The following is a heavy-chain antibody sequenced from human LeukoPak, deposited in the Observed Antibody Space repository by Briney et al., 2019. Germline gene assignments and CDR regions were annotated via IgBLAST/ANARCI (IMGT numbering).Heavy chain of an antibody. V-gene: IGHV3-20*04. CDR2: VNWNGDEK. J-gene: IGHJ4*02. D-gene: IGHD1-26*01. CDR1: GFTFDNYA. CDR3: ARGQILGAGFDY. Sequence: GGSLRLSCAAPGFTFDNYAMGGVRQALGKGLGWIAGVNWNGDEKGYADSVKGRFTISRDNAKNSLYLQLNSLRAEDTALYYCARGQILGAGFDYWGQGTLVTVSS.